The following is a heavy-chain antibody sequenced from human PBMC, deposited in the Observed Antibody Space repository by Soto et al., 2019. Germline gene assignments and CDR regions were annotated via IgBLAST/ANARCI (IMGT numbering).Heavy chain of an antibody. CDR2: IYYSGST. Sequence: EPPSLTCTVSACSICSYYCTGIRQPPGKGLEWIGYIYYSGSTNYNPSLKSRVTISVDTSKNQFSLKLSSVTAADTAVYYCARHNGHGDNFDYWGQGTLVTVSS. V-gene: IGHV4-59*08. J-gene: IGHJ4*02. CDR1: ACSICSYY. D-gene: IGHD4-17*01. CDR3: ARHNGHGDNFDY.